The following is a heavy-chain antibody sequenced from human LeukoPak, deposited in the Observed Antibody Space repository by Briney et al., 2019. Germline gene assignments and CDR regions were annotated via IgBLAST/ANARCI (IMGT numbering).Heavy chain of an antibody. Sequence: GGSLRLXCAASGFTFSSYAMRWVRQAPGKGLEWVSAISGSGGSTYYADSVKGRFTISRDNSKNTLYLQMNSLRAEDTAVYYCARDLGFGYYDSSGPEDYFDYWGQGTLVTVSS. V-gene: IGHV3-23*01. CDR1: GFTFSSYA. D-gene: IGHD3-22*01. CDR3: ARDLGFGYYDSSGPEDYFDY. J-gene: IGHJ4*02. CDR2: ISGSGGST.